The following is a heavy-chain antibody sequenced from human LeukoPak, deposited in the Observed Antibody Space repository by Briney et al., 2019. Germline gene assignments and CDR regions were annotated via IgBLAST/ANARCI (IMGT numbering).Heavy chain of an antibody. Sequence: ASVKVSCKASAGTFSSYAISWVRQAPGQGLEWMGRIIPIFGTANYAQKFQGRVTITTDESTSTAYMELSSLRSEDTAVFYCARVRSVVVPAAASYSYYYYYRDVCGKGTTVTVSS. J-gene: IGHJ6*03. CDR1: AGTFSSYA. CDR2: IIPIFGTA. V-gene: IGHV1-69*05. CDR3: ARVRSVVVPAAASYSYYYYYRDV. D-gene: IGHD2-2*01.